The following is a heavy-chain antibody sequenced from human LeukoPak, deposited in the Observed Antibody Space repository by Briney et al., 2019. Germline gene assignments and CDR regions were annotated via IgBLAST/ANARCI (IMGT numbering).Heavy chain of an antibody. Sequence: SETLSLTCTVSGGSISSHYWSWIRQPPGKGLEWIGYIYYSGSTNYNPSLKSRVTISVDTSKNQFSLKLSSVTVADTAVYYCARGHQWGLFADYWGQGTLVTVSS. CDR3: ARGHQWGLFADY. D-gene: IGHD3-16*01. CDR1: GGSISSHY. CDR2: IYYSGST. J-gene: IGHJ4*02. V-gene: IGHV4-59*11.